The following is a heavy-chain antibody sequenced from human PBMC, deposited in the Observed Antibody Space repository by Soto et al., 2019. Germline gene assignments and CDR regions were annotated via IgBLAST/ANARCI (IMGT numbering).Heavy chain of an antibody. V-gene: IGHV1-18*04. CDR3: ARWVDIVATFNWFDP. CDR1: RYALGNCG. J-gene: IGHJ5*02. Sequence: ASVKASWKASRYALGNCGMRWVRQAPEQGLEWMGWISAYNGKTDYSQKFQGRVTMTTDTATSTAYMELRSLRSEDTAVYYCARWVDIVATFNWFDPWGQGTLVTV. CDR2: ISAYNGKT. D-gene: IGHD5-12*01.